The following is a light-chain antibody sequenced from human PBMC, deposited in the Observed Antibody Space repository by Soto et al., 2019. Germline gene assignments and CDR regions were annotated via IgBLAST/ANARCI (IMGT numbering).Light chain of an antibody. Sequence: EIVLTQSPGTLSLSPGERATLSCRASQSVISTFSAWYQQKPGQAPRLLIYGASNRATGIPDRFSASGSDTDFMLTISGLEPEDFAVYYCQQYQSSPPTFTFGQGTKLEI. CDR1: QSVISTF. CDR2: GAS. CDR3: QQYQSSPPTFT. V-gene: IGKV3-20*01. J-gene: IGKJ2*01.